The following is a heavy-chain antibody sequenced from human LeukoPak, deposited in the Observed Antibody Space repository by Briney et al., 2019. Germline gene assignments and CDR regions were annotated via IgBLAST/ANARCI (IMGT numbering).Heavy chain of an antibody. CDR3: AGWGDDFWSTKTEDY. J-gene: IGHJ4*02. CDR1: GFTFSSYA. Sequence: GGSLRLSCGASGFTFSSYAMSWVRQAPGKGLEWVSAISANGGSTYYVDSAKGRFTISRDNSKNTVYLQMKSLRAEDTAVYYCAGWGDDFWSTKTEDYWGQGTLVTVSS. D-gene: IGHD3-3*01. V-gene: IGHV3-23*01. CDR2: ISANGGST.